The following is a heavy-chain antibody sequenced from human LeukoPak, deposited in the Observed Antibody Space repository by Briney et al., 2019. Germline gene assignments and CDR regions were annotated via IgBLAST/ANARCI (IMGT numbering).Heavy chain of an antibody. J-gene: IGHJ4*02. CDR1: GFTFSSYS. Sequence: PGGSLRLSCAASGFTFSSYSMNWVRQAPGKGLEWVSSISSGSSYIYYADSVKGRFTISRDNAKNSLYLQMNSLRAEDTAVYYCARATGTTFSYFDSWGQGTLVTVSS. V-gene: IGHV3-21*01. CDR2: ISSGSSYI. D-gene: IGHD1-7*01. CDR3: ARATGTTFSYFDS.